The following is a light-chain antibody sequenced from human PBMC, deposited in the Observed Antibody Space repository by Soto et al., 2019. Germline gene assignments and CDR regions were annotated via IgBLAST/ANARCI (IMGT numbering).Light chain of an antibody. V-gene: IGKV2-28*01. J-gene: IGKJ2*01. CDR3: TQPPQAPPNT. CDR2: LGS. CDR1: QSLLHSNRYSY. Sequence: DIVMTQSPLSLPVTPGEPASISCRSSQSLLHSNRYSYLDSYLQKPGQSPQLLIYLGSNRASGVPDRFSGSGSGTDFTLKISRVEAEDVGVYPCTQPPQAPPNTIGQGAKLEIK.